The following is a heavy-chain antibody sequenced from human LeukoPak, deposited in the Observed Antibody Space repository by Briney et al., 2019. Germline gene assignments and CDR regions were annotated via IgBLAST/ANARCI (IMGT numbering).Heavy chain of an antibody. CDR1: GYTFTSYA. Sequence: ASVKVSCKASGYTFTSYAMHWVRQAPGQRLEWMGWINAGNGNTKYSQKFQGRVTITRDTSASTAYMELSSLRSEDTAVYYCARAGNYYGSGPYYYYGMDVWGQGTTVTVSS. CDR2: INAGNGNT. CDR3: ARAGNYYGSGPYYYYGMDV. D-gene: IGHD3-10*01. J-gene: IGHJ6*02. V-gene: IGHV1-3*01.